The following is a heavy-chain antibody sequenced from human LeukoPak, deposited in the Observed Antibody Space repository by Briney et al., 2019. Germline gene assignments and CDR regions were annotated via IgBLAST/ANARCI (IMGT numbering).Heavy chain of an antibody. CDR3: ARLVGELYYYDSSGYYEDY. CDR1: GYTFTSYG. CDR2: IIPIFGTA. V-gene: IGHV1-69*13. J-gene: IGHJ4*02. Sequence: SVKVSCKASGYTFTSYGISWVRQAPGQGLEWMGGIIPIFGTANYAQKFQGRVTITADESTSTAYMELSSLRSEDTAVYYCARLVGELYYYDSSGYYEDYWGQGTLVTVSS. D-gene: IGHD3-22*01.